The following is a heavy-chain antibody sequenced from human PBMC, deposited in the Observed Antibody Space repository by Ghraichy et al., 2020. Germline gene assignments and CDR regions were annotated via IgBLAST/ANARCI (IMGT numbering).Heavy chain of an antibody. CDR1: GGSISSSSYY. V-gene: IGHV4-39*02. D-gene: IGHD1-26*01. CDR3: ARDLGGSKGEGDY. Sequence: SETLSLTCTVSGGSISSSSYYWGWIRQPPGKGLEWIGSIYYSGSTYYNPSLKSRVTISVDTSKNQFSLKLSSVTAADTAVYYCARDLGGSKGEGDYWGQGTLVTVSS. J-gene: IGHJ4*02. CDR2: IYYSGST.